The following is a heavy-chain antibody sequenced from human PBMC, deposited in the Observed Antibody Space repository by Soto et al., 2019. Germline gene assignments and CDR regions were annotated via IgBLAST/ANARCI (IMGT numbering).Heavy chain of an antibody. CDR2: INAGNGNT. Sequence: ASVKVSCKGSGYTFTSYAMHWVRQAPGQRLEWMGWINAGNGNTKYSQKFQGRVTITRDTSASTAYMELSSLRSEDTAVYYCARDFVGYGDYYYYYYYMDVWGKGTTVTVS. D-gene: IGHD4-17*01. V-gene: IGHV1-3*01. CDR1: GYTFTSYA. J-gene: IGHJ6*03. CDR3: ARDFVGYGDYYYYYYYMDV.